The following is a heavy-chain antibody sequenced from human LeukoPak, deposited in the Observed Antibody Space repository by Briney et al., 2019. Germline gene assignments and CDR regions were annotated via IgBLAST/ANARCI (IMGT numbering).Heavy chain of an antibody. D-gene: IGHD1-7*01. CDR2: INPNSGGT. Sequence: ASVKVSCKASGYTFTGYYMHWVRQAPGQGLEWMGWINPNSGGTNYAQKFQGRVTMTRDTSISTAYMELSRLRSDDTAVYYCARIRELRDIGYYYYMDVWGKGTTVTISS. V-gene: IGHV1-2*02. CDR1: GYTFTGYY. CDR3: ARIRELRDIGYYYYMDV. J-gene: IGHJ6*03.